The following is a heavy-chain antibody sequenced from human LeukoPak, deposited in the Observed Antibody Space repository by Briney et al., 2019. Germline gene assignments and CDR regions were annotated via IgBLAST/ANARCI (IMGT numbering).Heavy chain of an antibody. J-gene: IGHJ3*01. V-gene: IGHV3-72*01. CDR3: VRGYNSFDA. CDR1: GFTFSDYY. Sequence: GGSLRLSCAVSGFTFSDYYMDWVRQAPGKGLEWVARSRNKANGHTTEYAASVRGRFTISRDNSKSLLYLQMDSLRTEDMAVYYCVRGYNSFDAWGKGTMVTVSS. D-gene: IGHD3-10*01. CDR2: SRNKANGHTT.